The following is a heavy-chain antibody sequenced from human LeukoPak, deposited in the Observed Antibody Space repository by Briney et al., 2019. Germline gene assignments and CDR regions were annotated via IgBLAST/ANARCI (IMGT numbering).Heavy chain of an antibody. CDR1: GGSISNADYY. Sequence: PSETLSLTCSVSGGSISNADYYWGWIRQAPGKGLEWIGNIFYGERNHYNPSLKSRATMSVDTSKNQFSLKLTSVTAADAAMYYCARQLPTAAADTRGYFEYWGQGAVVTVSS. D-gene: IGHD6-13*01. CDR2: IFYGERN. V-gene: IGHV4-39*01. J-gene: IGHJ4*01. CDR3: ARQLPTAAADTRGYFEY.